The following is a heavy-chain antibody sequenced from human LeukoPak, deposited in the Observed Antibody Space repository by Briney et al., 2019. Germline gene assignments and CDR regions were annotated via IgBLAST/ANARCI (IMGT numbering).Heavy chain of an antibody. Sequence: TVKLSCMASGGTFSSYAISWVRQSPGQGLEWMGGIIPIFGTANYAQKFQDRVTITADESTSTAYMELSSLRSEDTAVYYCARSKSPFVTPVRINWFDPWGEGAVDTVSS. CDR2: IIPIFGTA. J-gene: IGHJ5*02. CDR1: GGTFSSYA. V-gene: IGHV1-69*01. D-gene: IGHD3-16*02. CDR3: ARSKSPFVTPVRINWFDP.